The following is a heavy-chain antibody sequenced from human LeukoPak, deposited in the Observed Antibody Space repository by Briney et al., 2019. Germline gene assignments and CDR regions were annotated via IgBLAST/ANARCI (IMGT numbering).Heavy chain of an antibody. J-gene: IGHJ6*02. V-gene: IGHV7-4-1*02. CDR2: INTNTGNP. CDR1: GYTFTSYA. D-gene: IGHD6-25*01. CDR3: AGSVLYSSASDMDV. Sequence: ASVKVSCKASGYTFTSYAMNWVRQAPGQGLEWMGWINTNTGNPTYAQGFTGRFVFSLDTSVSTAYLQISSLKAEDTAVYYCAGSVLYSSASDMDVWGQGTTVTVSS.